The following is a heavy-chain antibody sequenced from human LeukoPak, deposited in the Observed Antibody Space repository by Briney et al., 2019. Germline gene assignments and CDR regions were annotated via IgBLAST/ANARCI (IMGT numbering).Heavy chain of an antibody. Sequence: ASVKVSCKASGGTFSSYAISWVRQAPGQGLEWMGGIIPIFGTANYAQKFQGRVTITADESTSTAYMELSSLRSEDTAVYYCARSIVVVPAAIHPLDYWGQGTLVTVSS. J-gene: IGHJ4*02. CDR3: ARSIVVVPAAIHPLDY. CDR2: IIPIFGTA. D-gene: IGHD2-2*01. CDR1: GGTFSSYA. V-gene: IGHV1-69*13.